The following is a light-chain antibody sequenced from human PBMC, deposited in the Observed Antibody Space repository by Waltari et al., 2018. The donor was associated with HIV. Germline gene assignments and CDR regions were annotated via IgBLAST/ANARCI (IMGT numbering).Light chain of an antibody. CDR1: KLGDKY. J-gene: IGLJ2*01. V-gene: IGLV3-1*01. CDR2: QDN. CDR3: QAWDNSNVV. Sequence: SYELTQPPSVSVSPGQTASIPCSGDKLGDKYACWYQQRPGQSPVLVIYQDNNRPSGIPERFSGSNSGNTATLTISGTQAMDEADYYCQAWDNSNVVFGGGTKLTVL.